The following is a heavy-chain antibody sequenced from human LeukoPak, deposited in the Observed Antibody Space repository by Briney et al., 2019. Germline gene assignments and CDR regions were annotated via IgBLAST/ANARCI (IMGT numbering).Heavy chain of an antibody. V-gene: IGHV5-51*01. Sequence: GESLKISCKGSEYTFTDYWIGWVRQMPGKGLEWMGIIYPADSDTSYGPSFQGTVTISADKFTTTIYLEWSSLKASDTAMYFCARLRGYSGPKDPFDLWGQGTLVTVSS. CDR2: IYPADSDT. D-gene: IGHD3-10*01. CDR1: EYTFTDYW. CDR3: ARLRGYSGPKDPFDL. J-gene: IGHJ3*01.